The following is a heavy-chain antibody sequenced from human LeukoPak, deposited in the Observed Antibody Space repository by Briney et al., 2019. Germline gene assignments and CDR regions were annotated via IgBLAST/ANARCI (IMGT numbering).Heavy chain of an antibody. CDR3: ARDAAYYYDNSGYLSLDY. Sequence: ASVKVSCKASSYTFTNYGISWVRQAPGQGLEWVGWISAYNGDTNSAQKLQGRVTMTTDTFTSTAYMELRSLRSDDTALYYCARDAAYYYDNSGYLSLDYWGQGTLVTVSS. V-gene: IGHV1-18*01. J-gene: IGHJ4*02. D-gene: IGHD3-22*01. CDR1: SYTFTNYG. CDR2: ISAYNGDT.